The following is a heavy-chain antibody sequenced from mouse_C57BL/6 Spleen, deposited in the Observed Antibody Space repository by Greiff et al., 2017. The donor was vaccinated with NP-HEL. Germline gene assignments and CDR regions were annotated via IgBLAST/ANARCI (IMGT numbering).Heavy chain of an antibody. D-gene: IGHD4-1*01. J-gene: IGHJ1*03. V-gene: IGHV7-3*01. CDR1: GFTFTDYY. Sequence: EVKLVESGGGLVQPGGSLSLSCAASGFTFTDYYMSWVRQPPGKALEWLGFIRNKANGYTTEYSTSVKGRFTISRDNSQSILYLQMNALRADDSATYYCARWTGTDWYFDVWGTGTTVTVSS. CDR2: IRNKANGYTT. CDR3: ARWTGTDWYFDV.